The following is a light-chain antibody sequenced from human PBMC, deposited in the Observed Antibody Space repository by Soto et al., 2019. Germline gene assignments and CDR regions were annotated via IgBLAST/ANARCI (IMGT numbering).Light chain of an antibody. V-gene: IGKV1-33*01. CDR2: DAS. J-gene: IGKJ4*01. CDR1: QHISEY. CDR3: QQYENFPLT. Sequence: DIQMTHSPSSLSASVGDRVTITCQASQHISEYLNWYQYKPGKAPKLLITDASNLKTGVPSRFSGSGSGTEYTFTINSLQPEDIATYYCQQYENFPLTFGGGTKVDIK.